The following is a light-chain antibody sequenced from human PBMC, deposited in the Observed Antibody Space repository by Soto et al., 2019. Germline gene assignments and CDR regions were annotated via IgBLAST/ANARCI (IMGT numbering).Light chain of an antibody. CDR1: STDINDYKY. CDR2: DVS. J-gene: IGLJ1*01. CDR3: SSYTGSSSLV. V-gene: IGLV2-14*03. Sequence: QSVPTQPASVSGSPGQSITISCTGTSTDINDYKYVSWYQQHPGKAPKVIIYDVSNRPSGVSHRFSGSESANTASLTISGLQAEDEADYYCSSYTGSSSLVFGTGTKVTVL.